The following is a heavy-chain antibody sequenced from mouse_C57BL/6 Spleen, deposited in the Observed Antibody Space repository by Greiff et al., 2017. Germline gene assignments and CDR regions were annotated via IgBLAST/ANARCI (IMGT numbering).Heavy chain of an antibody. D-gene: IGHD2-3*01. CDR1: GYTFTDYN. Sequence: EVKLMESGPELVKPGASVKIPCKASGYTFTDYNMDWVKQSHGKSLEWIGDINPNNGGTIYNQKFKGKATLTVDKSSSTAYMELRSLTSEDTAVYYGARADGYYDYYAMDYWGQGTSGTVAS. J-gene: IGHJ4*01. CDR2: INPNNGGT. CDR3: ARADGYYDYYAMDY. V-gene: IGHV1-18*01.